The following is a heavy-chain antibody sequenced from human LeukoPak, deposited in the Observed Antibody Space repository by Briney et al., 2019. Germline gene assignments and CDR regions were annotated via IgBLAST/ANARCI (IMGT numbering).Heavy chain of an antibody. V-gene: IGHV4-59*01. CDR3: AKAMSSAWNFDL. D-gene: IGHD3-10*01. CDR1: GDSISTYS. CDR2: ISYSGST. J-gene: IGHJ2*01. Sequence: SETLSLTCTVSGDSISTYSWIWIRQPRAKGLECIGYISYSGSTNFNPSLQSRVTMSVATSKNQFSLKLNSVTAADTAVYYCAKAMSSAWNFDLWGRGTLVTVSS.